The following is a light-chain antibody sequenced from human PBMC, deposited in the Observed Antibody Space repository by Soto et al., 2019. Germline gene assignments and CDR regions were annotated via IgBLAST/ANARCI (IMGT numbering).Light chain of an antibody. CDR1: QSVSSY. CDR3: QQRNDWQVT. CDR2: DIS. J-gene: IGKJ5*01. Sequence: EVVLTQSPVTLSLSPGERATLSCRASQSVSSYLAWYQQKPGQAPRLLIHDISNRATGIPARFSGSGSGTDFTLTISSLEPDDFAVYYCQQRNDWQVTFGQGTRLEIK. V-gene: IGKV3-11*01.